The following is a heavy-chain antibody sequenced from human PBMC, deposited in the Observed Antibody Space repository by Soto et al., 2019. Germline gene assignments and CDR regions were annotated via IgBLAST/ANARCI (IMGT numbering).Heavy chain of an antibody. CDR3: ARVGWSIAAKDALDI. CDR1: GYTFTTYG. Sequence: QVQLVQSGAEVKKPGASVKVSCKASGYTFTTYGIIWVRQAPGQGLEWMGWISGYNGNTNNAQKLQGRVTMTTDTSTSTAYMELRSLSSDDTAVYYCARVGWSIAAKDALDIWGQGTKVTVSS. CDR2: ISGYNGNT. J-gene: IGHJ3*02. D-gene: IGHD6-6*01. V-gene: IGHV1-18*01.